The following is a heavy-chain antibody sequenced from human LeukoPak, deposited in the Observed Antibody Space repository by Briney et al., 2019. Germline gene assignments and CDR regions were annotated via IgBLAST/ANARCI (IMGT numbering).Heavy chain of an antibody. Sequence: GGSLRLSCAASGFTFSSYAMHWVRQAPGKGLEWVAVISYDGSNKYYADSVKGLFTISRDNSKNTLYLQMNSLRAEDTAVYYCASSYYGSGNPENWFDPWGQGTLVTVSS. CDR2: ISYDGSNK. D-gene: IGHD3-10*01. V-gene: IGHV3-30-3*01. CDR1: GFTFSSYA. J-gene: IGHJ5*02. CDR3: ASSYYGSGNPENWFDP.